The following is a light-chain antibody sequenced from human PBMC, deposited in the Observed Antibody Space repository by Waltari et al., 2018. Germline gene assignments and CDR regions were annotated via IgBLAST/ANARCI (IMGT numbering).Light chain of an antibody. J-gene: IGKJ2*01. CDR3: QQYNNRPPYT. CDR2: GAS. CDR1: QCITTN. Sequence: EIVMTQSPATLSVSPGERASISCRASQCITTNVAWYQKKPGQAPRLLIFGASTRATDIPARFSGSGSGTEFTLTISGLQSEDFAVYYCQQYNNRPPYTFGQGTKLEIK. V-gene: IGKV3-15*01.